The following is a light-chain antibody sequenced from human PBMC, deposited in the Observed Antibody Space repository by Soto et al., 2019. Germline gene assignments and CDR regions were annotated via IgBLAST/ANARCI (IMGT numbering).Light chain of an antibody. V-gene: IGKV3-15*01. CDR3: QHYNNCPYT. CDR2: RTS. CDR1: PSVSSN. J-gene: IGKJ2*01. Sequence: EIVMTQSPATLSLSPGERATLSCRASPSVSSNLAWYRQKPGQAPTLLIYRTSTRATGIPDRFSGSGSETDFTISISSLQSEDFAFYYCQHYNNCPYTFGQGTKLEIK.